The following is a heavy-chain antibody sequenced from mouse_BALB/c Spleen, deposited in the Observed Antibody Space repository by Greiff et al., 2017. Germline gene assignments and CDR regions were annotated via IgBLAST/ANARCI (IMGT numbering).Heavy chain of an antibody. CDR2: ISSGGSYT. Sequence: EVKVVESGGGLVKPGGSLKLSCAASGFTFSSYAMSWVRQTPEKRLEWVATISSGGSYTYYPDSVKGRFTISRDNAKNTLYLQMSSLRSEDTAMYYCARGDYLGYWGQVTTLTVSS. CDR3: ARGDYLGY. V-gene: IGHV5-9-3*01. J-gene: IGHJ2*01. CDR1: GFTFSSYA. D-gene: IGHD4-1*01.